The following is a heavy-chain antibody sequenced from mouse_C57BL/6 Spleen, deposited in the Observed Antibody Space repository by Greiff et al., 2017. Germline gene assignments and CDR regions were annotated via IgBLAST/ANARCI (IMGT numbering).Heavy chain of an antibody. CDR2: ISSGSSTI. Sequence: DVMLVESGGGLVKPGGSLKLSCAASGFTFSDYGMHWVRQAPEKGLEWVAYISSGSSTIYYADTVKGRFTISRDNAKNTLFLQMTSLRSEDTTMYYCARSLPPLDYWGQGTTLTVSS. CDR1: GFTFSDYG. CDR3: ARSLPPLDY. V-gene: IGHV5-17*01. J-gene: IGHJ2*01.